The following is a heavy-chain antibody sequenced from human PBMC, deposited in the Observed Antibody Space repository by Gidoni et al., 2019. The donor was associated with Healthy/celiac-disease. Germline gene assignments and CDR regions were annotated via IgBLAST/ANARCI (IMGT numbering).Heavy chain of an antibody. J-gene: IGHJ4*02. CDR2: ISAYNGHT. V-gene: IGHV1-18*01. D-gene: IGHD3-10*01. CDR1: GYTCTSYG. Sequence: QGQLVQSGAEGKKPGASGKVSCKASGYTCTSYGISWVRQAPGQGLEWMEWISAYNGHTHSAPKLQGRVPMPTDTSTSSAYMELSSLSSDATAVYYCASGPLHLWFGDLGDYWGQGTLVTVSS. CDR3: ASGPLHLWFGDLGDY.